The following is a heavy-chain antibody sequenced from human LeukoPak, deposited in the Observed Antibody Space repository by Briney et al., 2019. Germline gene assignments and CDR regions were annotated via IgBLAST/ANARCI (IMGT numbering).Heavy chain of an antibody. CDR2: IYGGRT. CDR3: ARRAFSSGYYYFDY. D-gene: IGHD3-22*01. J-gene: IGHJ4*02. Sequence: SETLSLTCTVSGGSLGGNCWNWIRQSPESGLEWIGRIYGGRTKYNPSLMSRVTISFDTSKNQFSLKLSSVTAADTAVYYCARRAFSSGYYYFDYWGQGTLVTVSS. V-gene: IGHV4-59*08. CDR1: GGSLGGNC.